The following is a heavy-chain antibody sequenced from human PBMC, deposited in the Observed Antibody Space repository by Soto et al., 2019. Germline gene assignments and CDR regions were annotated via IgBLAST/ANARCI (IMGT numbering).Heavy chain of an antibody. CDR2: ISTTSTYI. J-gene: IGHJ6*02. V-gene: IGHV3-21*01. Sequence: PGGSLRLSCAASGFTFSGDAMNWVRQAPGKGLEWVSSISTTSTYIYYADSVKGRFTISRDNAKNSLHLQMNSLRAEDTAVYYCVRNYVIDVCGQGSTVAVCS. CDR3: VRNYVIDV. CDR1: GFTFSGDA. D-gene: IGHD3-10*02.